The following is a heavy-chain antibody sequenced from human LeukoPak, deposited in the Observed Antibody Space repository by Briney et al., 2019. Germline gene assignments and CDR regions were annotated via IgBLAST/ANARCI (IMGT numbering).Heavy chain of an antibody. D-gene: IGHD5-12*01. J-gene: IGHJ4*02. Sequence: GGSLRLSCAASGLTFSFDSMNWVRQAPGKGLEWISYISASSSTIYHADPVKGRFPISRDNAKNSLYLHMNSLRAEDTAVYYCTRAVTSSGYGPDYWGQGTLVTVSS. CDR1: GLTFSFDS. CDR2: ISASSSTI. CDR3: TRAVTSSGYGPDY. V-gene: IGHV3-48*01.